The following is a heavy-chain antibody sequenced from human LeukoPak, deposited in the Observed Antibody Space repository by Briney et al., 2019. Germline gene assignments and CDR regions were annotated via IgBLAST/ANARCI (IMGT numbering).Heavy chain of an antibody. Sequence: KPSETLSLTCTVSGGSISSSSYYWGWIRQPPGKGLEWIGSIYYRGITYYNPSLKSRVTISVDTSKNQFSLKLSSVTAADTAVYYCARVVYDSSTYPKSYFGFWGQGTLVTVSS. CDR2: IYYRGIT. J-gene: IGHJ4*02. D-gene: IGHD3-22*01. CDR1: GGSISSSSYY. V-gene: IGHV4-39*07. CDR3: ARVVYDSSTYPKSYFGF.